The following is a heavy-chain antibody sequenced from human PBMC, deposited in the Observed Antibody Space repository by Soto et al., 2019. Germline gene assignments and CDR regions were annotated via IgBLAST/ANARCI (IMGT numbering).Heavy chain of an antibody. V-gene: IGHV4-34*01. CDR1: GGSFSGYY. CDR3: ARDGWFGELSYYYYYGMDV. J-gene: IGHJ6*02. CDR2: INHSGST. Sequence: SETLSLTCAVYGGSFSGYYWSWIRQPPGKGLEWIGEINHSGSTNYNPSLKSRVTISVDTSKNQFSLKLSSVTAADTAVYYCARDGWFGELSYYYYYGMDVWGQGTTVTVSS. D-gene: IGHD3-10*01.